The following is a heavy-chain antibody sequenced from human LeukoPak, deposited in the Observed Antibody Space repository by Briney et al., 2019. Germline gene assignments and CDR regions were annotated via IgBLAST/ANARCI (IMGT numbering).Heavy chain of an antibody. D-gene: IGHD3-10*01. CDR3: AKDLAMVRGDSYYYGLGG. V-gene: IGHV3-30*18. Sequence: GRSVPLSCAASGFTFSSYGMHWVGQAPGKGLEWVAVISYDGSNKYYADSVKGRFTISRDNSKNTLYLQMNSLRAEDTAVYYCAKDLAMVRGDSYYYGLGGQGHVVTVTVSS. CDR1: GFTFSSYG. CDR2: ISYDGSNK. J-gene: IGHJ6*01.